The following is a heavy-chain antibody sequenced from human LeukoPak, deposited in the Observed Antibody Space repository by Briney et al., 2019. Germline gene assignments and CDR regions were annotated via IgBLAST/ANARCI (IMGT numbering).Heavy chain of an antibody. V-gene: IGHV4-39*01. D-gene: IGHD4-11*01. CDR1: GGSISSSSYY. Sequence: SETLSLTCIVSGGSISSSSYYWGWIRQPPGKGLEWIGSIYYSGSTYYNPSLKSRVTISVDTSKNQFSLKLSSVTAADTAVYYCVCGGGTVTNAFDIWGQGTMVTVSS. J-gene: IGHJ3*02. CDR3: VCGGGTVTNAFDI. CDR2: IYYSGST.